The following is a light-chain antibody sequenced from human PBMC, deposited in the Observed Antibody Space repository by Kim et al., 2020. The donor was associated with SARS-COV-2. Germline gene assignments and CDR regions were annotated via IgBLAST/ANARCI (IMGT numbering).Light chain of an antibody. CDR1: TNNSGYQG. CDR3: SAWDSSLNAVV. J-gene: IGLJ2*01. CDR2: RSN. V-gene: IGLV10-54*01. Sequence: HTATLTCTGTTNNSGYQGASWLQQHQGHPPKLLSYRSNNRPSGISDRLSASRSGNTASLTITGLQPEDEADYYCSAWDSSLNAVVFGGGTKVTVL.